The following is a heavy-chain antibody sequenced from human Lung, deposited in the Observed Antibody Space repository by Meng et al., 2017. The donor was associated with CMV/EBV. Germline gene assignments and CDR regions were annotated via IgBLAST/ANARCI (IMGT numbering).Heavy chain of an antibody. V-gene: IGHV4-34*01. J-gene: IGHJ5*02. D-gene: IGHD3-10*01. CDR2: INHSGST. CDR1: GGSFSGYY. Sequence: SQXXSLTXAVYGGSFSGYYWSWIRQPPGKGLEWIGEINHSGSTNYNPSLKSRVTISVDTSKNQFSLKLSSVTAADTAVYYCARGKSSGLITPLRGGSRPFDPWXQGNXVNGAS. CDR3: ARGKSSGLITPLRGGSRPFDP.